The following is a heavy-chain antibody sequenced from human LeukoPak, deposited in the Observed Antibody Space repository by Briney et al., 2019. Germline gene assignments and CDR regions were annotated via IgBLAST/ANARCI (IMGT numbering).Heavy chain of an antibody. V-gene: IGHV1-2*02. J-gene: IGHJ5*02. D-gene: IGHD1-14*01. Sequence: AVTVTRQASRHIYGEHLFHELGPPPAQGGEWMGWINPNSGGTKYAKRFQGRVTMTRDTSISTAYMELRRLRSDDTAVYYCARVLLRTGIPEGFDPWGQGTLVTVSS. CDR3: ARVLLRTGIPEGFDP. CDR2: INPNSGGT. CDR1: RHIYGEHL.